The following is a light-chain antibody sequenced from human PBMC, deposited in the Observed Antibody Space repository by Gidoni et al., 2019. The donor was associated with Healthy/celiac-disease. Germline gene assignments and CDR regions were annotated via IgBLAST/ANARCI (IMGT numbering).Light chain of an antibody. J-gene: IGKJ1*01. CDR3: LQDYNYPRT. CDR2: AAS. V-gene: IGKV1-6*01. Sequence: GDRCAITCRASQGIRNDLGWYQQKPGKAPKLLIYAASSLQSGVPSRFSGSGSGTDFTLTISSLQPEDFATYYCLQDYNYPRTFGQGTKVEIK. CDR1: QGIRND.